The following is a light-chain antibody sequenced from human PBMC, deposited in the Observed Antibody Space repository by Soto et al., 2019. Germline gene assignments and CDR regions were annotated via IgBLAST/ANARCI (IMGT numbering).Light chain of an antibody. V-gene: IGKV3-15*01. J-gene: IGKJ1*01. CDR1: QSVGSN. CDR3: KQYNKWPPDRT. CDR2: GAS. Sequence: EIVMTQSPATLSVSPGERATLSCRASQSVGSNLAWYQQKPGQAPRLLIYGASTRATGIPARFSGSGSGTEFTLTLSSLQSEDFAIYFCKQYNKWPPDRTCGQGTKVEIK.